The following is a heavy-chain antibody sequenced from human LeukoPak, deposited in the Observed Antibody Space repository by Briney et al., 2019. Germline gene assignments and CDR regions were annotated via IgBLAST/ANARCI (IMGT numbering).Heavy chain of an antibody. Sequence: SETLSLTCTVSGGSISSSSYYWGWIRQPPGKGLEWIGSIYYSGSTYYNPSLKSRVTISVDTYKKQFSLQLSSVTAAETAVYYCAREYSSSSAFDYWGQGTLVTVSS. CDR2: IYYSGST. CDR1: GGSISSSSYY. D-gene: IGHD6-6*01. V-gene: IGHV4-39*07. CDR3: AREYSSSSAFDY. J-gene: IGHJ4*02.